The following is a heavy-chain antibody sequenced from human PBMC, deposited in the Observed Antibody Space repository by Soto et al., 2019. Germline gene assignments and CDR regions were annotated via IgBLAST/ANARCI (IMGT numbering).Heavy chain of an antibody. CDR1: GFTFGSRA. D-gene: IGHD3-10*01. J-gene: IGHJ4*02. CDR2: ITDTGGDT. Sequence: EVQLLESGGDLVQPGGSLRLSCAASGFTFGSRAMSWVRQAPGEGLEWVSTITDTGGDTKYADSVRGRFTISRDNSKNTLYLQMSSLRAEDSAVYYCARGSKESYPGRRIFDFWGRGTLVTVSS. V-gene: IGHV3-23*01. CDR3: ARGSKESYPGRRIFDF.